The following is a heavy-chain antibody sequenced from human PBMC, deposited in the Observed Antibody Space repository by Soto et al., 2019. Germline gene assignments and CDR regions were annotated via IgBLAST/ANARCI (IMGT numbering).Heavy chain of an antibody. CDR1: GFTFSSYS. V-gene: IGHV3-21*01. D-gene: IGHD4-17*01. CDR3: AGDYGAYRWFDP. CDR2: ISSSSSYI. Sequence: EVQLVESGGGLVKPGGSLRLSCAASGFTFSSYSMNWVRQAPGKGLEWVSSISSSSSYIYYADSVKGRFTISRDNAKNSLYLQMNSLRAEDTAVYYCAGDYGAYRWFDPWGQGTLVTVSS. J-gene: IGHJ5*02.